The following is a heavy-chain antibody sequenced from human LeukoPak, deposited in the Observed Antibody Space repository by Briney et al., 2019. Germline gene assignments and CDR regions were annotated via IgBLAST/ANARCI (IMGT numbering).Heavy chain of an antibody. CDR2: INDSGST. D-gene: IGHD3-3*01. Sequence: PSETLSLTCAVYGGSLSGDYWSWIRQPPGKGLEWVGEINDSGSTNYNPSLKSRVTISLDSSKIHFSLKLSSVTAADTAVYYCAKHLRRRFFSKTLGFDPWGQGTLVTVSS. V-gene: IGHV4-34*01. J-gene: IGHJ5*02. CDR1: GGSLSGDY. CDR3: AKHLRRRFFSKTLGFDP.